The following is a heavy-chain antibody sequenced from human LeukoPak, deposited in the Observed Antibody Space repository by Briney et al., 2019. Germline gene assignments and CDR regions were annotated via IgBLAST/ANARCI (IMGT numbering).Heavy chain of an antibody. J-gene: IGHJ4*02. V-gene: IGHV3-48*04. CDR3: SRLRGYSYGYAGY. CDR2: ISSSGSTI. CDR1: GFTFSSYS. Sequence: GGSLRLSCAASGFTFSSYSMNWVRQAPGKGLEWVSYISSSGSTIDYADSVKGRFTISRDNAKNSLYLQMNSLRAEDTAVYYCSRLRGYSYGYAGYWGQGTLVTVSS. D-gene: IGHD5-18*01.